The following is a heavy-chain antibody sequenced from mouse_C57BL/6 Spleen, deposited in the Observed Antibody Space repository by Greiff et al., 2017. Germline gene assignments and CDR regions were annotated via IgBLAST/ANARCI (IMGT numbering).Heavy chain of an antibody. D-gene: IGHD1-1*01. CDR3: ARRAYYGSSLLFDY. V-gene: IGHV1-52*01. J-gene: IGHJ2*01. Sequence: QVQLQQPGAELVRPGSSVKLSCKASGYTFTSYWMHWVKQRPIQGLEWIGNIDPSDSETHYNQKFKDKATLTVDKSSSTAYMQLSSLTSEDSAVYYCARRAYYGSSLLFDYWGQGTTLTVSS. CDR1: GYTFTSYW. CDR2: IDPSDSET.